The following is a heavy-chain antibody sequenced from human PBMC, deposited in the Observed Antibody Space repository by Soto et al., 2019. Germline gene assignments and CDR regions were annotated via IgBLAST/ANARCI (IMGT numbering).Heavy chain of an antibody. Sequence: ADLRLSCAASGVTFSSYSMNWCRQARGKGREGVSYISSSSSTIYYADSVKGRFTISRDNAANSLYLQMNSLRDEDTAVYYCARDLIKGHQLVRAGSWYFDLWGRGTMVTVSS. CDR1: GVTFSSYS. CDR3: ARDLIKGHQLVRAGSWYFDL. V-gene: IGHV3-48*02. J-gene: IGHJ2*01. CDR2: ISSSSSTI. D-gene: IGHD6-13*01.